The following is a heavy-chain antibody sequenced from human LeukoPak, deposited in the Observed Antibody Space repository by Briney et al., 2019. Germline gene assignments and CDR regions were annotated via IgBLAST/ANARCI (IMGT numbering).Heavy chain of an antibody. V-gene: IGHV4-39*07. CDR3: ARGAGNFDY. D-gene: IGHD3-10*01. J-gene: IGHJ4*02. CDR2: IYYSGST. CDR1: GGSISSSGYY. Sequence: PSETLSLTCTVSGGSISSSGYYWGWIRQPPGKGLEWIGSIYYSGSTYYNPSLKSRVTISVDTSKNQFSLRLSSVTAADTAVYYCARGAGNFDYWGQGTLVTVSS.